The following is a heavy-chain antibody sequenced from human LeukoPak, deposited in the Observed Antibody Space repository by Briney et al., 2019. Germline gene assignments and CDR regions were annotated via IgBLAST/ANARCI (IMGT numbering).Heavy chain of an antibody. CDR2: INHSGST. D-gene: IGHD2-2*01. Sequence: PSETLSLTCAVYGGSFSGYYWSWIRQPPGKGLEWIGEINHSGSTNYNPSLESRVTISVDTSKNQFSLKLSSVTAADTAVYYCAILGYCSSTSCYSSDYWGQGTLVTVSS. J-gene: IGHJ4*02. V-gene: IGHV4-34*01. CDR3: AILGYCSSTSCYSSDY. CDR1: GGSFSGYY.